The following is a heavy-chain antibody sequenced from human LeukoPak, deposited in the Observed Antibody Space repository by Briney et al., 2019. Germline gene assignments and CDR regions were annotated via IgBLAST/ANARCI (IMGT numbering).Heavy chain of an antibody. CDR1: GFTFSSYA. V-gene: IGHV3-23*01. CDR3: AKEGNYYGSGSYYGENYFDY. CDR2: ISGSGGST. Sequence: PGGSLRLSCAASGFTFSSYAMSWVRQAPGKGLEWVSAISGSGGSTYYADSVKGRFTISRDNSKNTLYLQMNSLRAEDTAVYYCAKEGNYYGSGSYYGENYFDYWGQGTLVTVSS. J-gene: IGHJ4*02. D-gene: IGHD3-10*01.